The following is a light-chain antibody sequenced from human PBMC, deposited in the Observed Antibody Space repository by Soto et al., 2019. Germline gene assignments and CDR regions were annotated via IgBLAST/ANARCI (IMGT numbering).Light chain of an antibody. CDR2: DVS. V-gene: IGLV2-11*01. Sequence: QSALTQPASVSGSPGQSITISCTGTSSDVGGYTYVSWYQHHPGKAPRLMIYDVSKRPSGVPDRFSGSKSGNTASLTISGLQAEDEADYYCCSYAGTYSYVFGTGTKVTVL. CDR3: CSYAGTYSYV. J-gene: IGLJ1*01. CDR1: SSDVGGYTY.